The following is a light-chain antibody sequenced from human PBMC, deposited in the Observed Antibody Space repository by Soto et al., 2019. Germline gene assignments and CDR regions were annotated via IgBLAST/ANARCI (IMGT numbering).Light chain of an antibody. CDR1: QSVSSY. Sequence: EIVLTQSPATLSLSPGERATLSCRASQSVSSYLAWYQQKPGQAPMLLIYDSSNRDTGIPARFSGSGSGTDFTLTISSLEPEDVAVYDCQQPSNWPLTFGGGTKVEIK. V-gene: IGKV3-11*01. J-gene: IGKJ4*01. CDR2: DSS. CDR3: QQPSNWPLT.